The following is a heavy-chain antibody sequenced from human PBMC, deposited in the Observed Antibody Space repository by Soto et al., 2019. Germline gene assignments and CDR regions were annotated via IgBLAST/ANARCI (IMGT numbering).Heavy chain of an antibody. J-gene: IGHJ5*02. CDR1: GGTFSSYA. Sequence: ASVKVSCKASGGTFSSYAISWVRQAPGQGLEWMGGIIPIFGTANYAQKFQGRVTITADESTSTAYMELSSLRSEDTAVYYCAREEEGITIFGVVITATNWFDPWGQGTLVTVPQ. D-gene: IGHD3-3*01. CDR2: IIPIFGTA. V-gene: IGHV1-69*13. CDR3: AREEEGITIFGVVITATNWFDP.